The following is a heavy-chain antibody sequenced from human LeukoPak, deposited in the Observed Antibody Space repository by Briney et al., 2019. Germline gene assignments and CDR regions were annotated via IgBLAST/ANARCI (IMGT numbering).Heavy chain of an antibody. D-gene: IGHD1-1*01. J-gene: IGHJ4*02. Sequence: PGGSLRLSCAASGFTFSSYSMNWVRQAPGKGLEWVSYISSSTSTIYYADSVKGRFTISRDNFKNTLYLQMNSLRAEDTAVYYCAKVDDSPQAYWGQGTLVTASS. CDR3: AKVDDSPQAY. V-gene: IGHV3-48*01. CDR1: GFTFSSYS. CDR2: ISSSTSTI.